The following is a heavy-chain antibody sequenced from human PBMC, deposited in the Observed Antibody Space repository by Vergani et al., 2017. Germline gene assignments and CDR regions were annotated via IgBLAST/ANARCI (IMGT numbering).Heavy chain of an antibody. CDR2: INPNSGGT. Sequence: QVQLVQSGAEVKKPGASVKVSCKASGYTFTGYYMHWVRQAPGQGLEWMGWINPNSGGTNYAQKFQGWVTMTRDTSISTAYMELSRLRSDDTAVYYCARDLVTQDYDMLTSYYIGYYFDYWGQGTLVTVSS. V-gene: IGHV1-2*04. J-gene: IGHJ4*02. CDR3: ARDLVTQDYDMLTSYYIGYYFDY. CDR1: GYTFTGYY. D-gene: IGHD3-9*01.